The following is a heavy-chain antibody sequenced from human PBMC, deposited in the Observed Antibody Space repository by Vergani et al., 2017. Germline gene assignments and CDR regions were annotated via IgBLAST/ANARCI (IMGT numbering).Heavy chain of an antibody. V-gene: IGHV4-34*01. CDR1: GGSFSGYY. Sequence: QVQLQESGPGLVKPSETLSLTCAVYGGSFSGYYWSWIRQPPGKGLEWIGEINHSGSTNYNPSLKSRVTISVDTSKNQFSLKLSSVTAADTAVYYCARDTHWGQGTLVTVSS. CDR3: ARDTH. CDR2: INHSGST. J-gene: IGHJ4*02. D-gene: IGHD2-2*02.